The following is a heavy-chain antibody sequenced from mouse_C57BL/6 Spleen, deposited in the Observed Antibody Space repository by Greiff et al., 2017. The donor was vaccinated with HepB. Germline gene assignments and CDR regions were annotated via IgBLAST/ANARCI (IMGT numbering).Heavy chain of an antibody. V-gene: IGHV1-72*01. Sequence: LVESGAELVKPGASVKLSCKASGYTFTSYWMHWVKQRPGRGLEWIGRIDPNSGGTKYNEKFKSKATLTVDKPSSTAYMQLSSLTSEDSAVYYCAGGYSRRGYAMDYWGQGTSVTVSS. CDR2: IDPNSGGT. CDR3: AGGYSRRGYAMDY. CDR1: GYTFTSYW. J-gene: IGHJ4*01. D-gene: IGHD2-3*01.